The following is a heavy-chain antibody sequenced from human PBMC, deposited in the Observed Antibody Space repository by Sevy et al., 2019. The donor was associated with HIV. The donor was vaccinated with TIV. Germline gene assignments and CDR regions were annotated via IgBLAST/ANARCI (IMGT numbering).Heavy chain of an antibody. Sequence: ASVKVSCKASGYTFIGYYIHWVRQAPGQGLEWMGWINPNSGGTNYEQRFQGRVTMTSDTSISTAYMELSRLRSDDTAVYYCARGWGLLAVKASRFAFDYWGQGTLVTVSS. D-gene: IGHD2-15*01. CDR1: GYTFIGYY. CDR2: INPNSGGT. J-gene: IGHJ4*02. V-gene: IGHV1-2*02. CDR3: ARGWGLLAVKASRFAFDY.